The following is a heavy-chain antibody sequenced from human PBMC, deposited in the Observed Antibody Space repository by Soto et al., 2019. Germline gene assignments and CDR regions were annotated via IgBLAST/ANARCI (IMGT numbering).Heavy chain of an antibody. D-gene: IGHD2-15*01. Sequence: QVQLVQSGAEVKKPGSSVKVSCKASGGTFSSYTISWVRQAPGQGLEWMGRIIPILGIANYAQKFQGRVTITADKSTSTAYIELSSLRSEDTAVYYCARDLGYCSGGSCFTIDYWGQGTLVTVSS. J-gene: IGHJ4*02. CDR3: ARDLGYCSGGSCFTIDY. CDR1: GGTFSSYT. CDR2: IIPILGIA. V-gene: IGHV1-69*08.